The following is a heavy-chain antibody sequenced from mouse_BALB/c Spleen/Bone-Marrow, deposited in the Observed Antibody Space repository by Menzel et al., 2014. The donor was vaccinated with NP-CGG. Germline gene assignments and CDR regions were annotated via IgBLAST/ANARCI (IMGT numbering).Heavy chain of an antibody. V-gene: IGHV1S81*02. CDR2: INPSNGRT. J-gene: IGHJ2*01. CDR1: GYTFTRYW. Sequence: QVQLQQSGAELVKPGASVKLSCKASGYTFTRYWMEWVKQRPGQGLEWIGEINPSNGRTNYNEKFKSKATLTVDKSFSTAYMQLSSLTSEDSAVYYCAREAYYGPDYWGQGTTLTVSS. CDR3: AREAYYGPDY. D-gene: IGHD1-2*01.